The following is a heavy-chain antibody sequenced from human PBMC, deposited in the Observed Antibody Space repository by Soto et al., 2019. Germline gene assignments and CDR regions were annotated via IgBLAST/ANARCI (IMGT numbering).Heavy chain of an antibody. CDR1: GFSFNAYW. CDR2: IKEDGGLT. J-gene: IGHJ3*01. Sequence: PGGSLRLSCEASGFSFNAYWLTWVRQSPGRGLEWVANIKEDGGLTYYVDSVKGRFTLSRDNTKNSLYLQMNTLRADDTAVYYCARGDYYDTNGPFSDAFDVWGQGTMVTVSS. V-gene: IGHV3-7*04. CDR3: ARGDYYDTNGPFSDAFDV. D-gene: IGHD3-22*01.